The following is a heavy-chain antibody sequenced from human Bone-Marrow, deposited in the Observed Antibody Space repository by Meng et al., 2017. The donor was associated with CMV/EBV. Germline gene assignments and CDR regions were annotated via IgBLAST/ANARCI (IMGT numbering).Heavy chain of an antibody. V-gene: IGHV3-23*01. Sequence: GGSLRLSCAASGFTFSSYAMSWVRQAPGKGLEWVSAISGSGGSTYYADSVKGRFTISRDNSKNTLYLQMNSLRAEDTAVYYCAKGTTYYYDSSGHPDAFEIWGQGTMVTVSS. CDR3: AKGTTYYYDSSGHPDAFEI. D-gene: IGHD3-22*01. J-gene: IGHJ3*02. CDR2: ISGSGGST. CDR1: GFTFSSYA.